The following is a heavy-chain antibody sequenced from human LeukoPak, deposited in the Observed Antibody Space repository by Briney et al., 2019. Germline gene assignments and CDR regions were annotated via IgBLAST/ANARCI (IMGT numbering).Heavy chain of an antibody. V-gene: IGHV4-4*07. CDR1: GGSISSYY. J-gene: IGHJ6*03. CDR3: ARGGHHYYYYYYMDV. CDR2: IYTSGTT. Sequence: SETLSLTCTVSGGSISSYYWSWIRQPAGKGLEWIGRIYTSGTTHYNPSLKSRVTMSVDTSKNQFSLKLSSVTAADTAVYYCARGGHHYYYYYYMDVWGKGTTVTVSS.